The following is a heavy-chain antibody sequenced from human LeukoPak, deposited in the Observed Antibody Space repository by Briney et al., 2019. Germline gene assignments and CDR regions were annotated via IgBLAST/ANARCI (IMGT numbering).Heavy chain of an antibody. D-gene: IGHD4-17*01. V-gene: IGHV3-33*01. CDR3: ARSTVVRTSRYYYYGLDV. CDR2: IWYDGSNK. CDR1: GFTFSSYG. J-gene: IGHJ6*02. Sequence: GGSLRLSCAASGFTFSSYGMQWVRQAPGKGLEWVAVIWYDGSNKYYADSVKGRFTISRDNSKNTLYLQMNSLRAEDTAVYYCARSTVVRTSRYYYYGLDVWGQGTTVTVSS.